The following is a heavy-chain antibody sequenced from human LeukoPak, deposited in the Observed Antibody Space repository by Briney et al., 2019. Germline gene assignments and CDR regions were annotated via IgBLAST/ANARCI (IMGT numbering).Heavy chain of an antibody. CDR2: IGTAGDT. D-gene: IGHD6-13*01. V-gene: IGHV3-13*01. J-gene: IGHJ3*02. CDR3: ARGCPASGIAAAGTCDAFDI. CDR1: GFTFSSYD. Sequence: GGSLRLSCAASGFTFSSYDMHWVRQATGKGLEWVSAIGTAGDTYYPGSVKGRFTISRENAKNSLYLQMNSLRAGDTAVYYCARGCPASGIAAAGTCDAFDIWGQGTMVTVSS.